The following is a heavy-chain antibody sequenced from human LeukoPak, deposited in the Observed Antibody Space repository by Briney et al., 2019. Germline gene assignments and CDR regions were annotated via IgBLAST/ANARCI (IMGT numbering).Heavy chain of an antibody. D-gene: IGHD2-2*01. CDR2: IIPIIGTA. CDR3: ASGYCSSTSCRRDAFDI. Sequence: ASVKVSCKASGGTFSSYAISWVRQAPGQGLEWMGGIIPIIGTANYAQKFQGRVTITTDESTSTAYMELSSLRSEDTAVYYCASGYCSSTSCRRDAFDIWGQGTMVTVSS. CDR1: GGTFSSYA. J-gene: IGHJ3*02. V-gene: IGHV1-69*05.